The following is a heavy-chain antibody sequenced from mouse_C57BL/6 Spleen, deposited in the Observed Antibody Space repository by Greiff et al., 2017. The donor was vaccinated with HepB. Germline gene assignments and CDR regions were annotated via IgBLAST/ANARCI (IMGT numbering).Heavy chain of an antibody. J-gene: IGHJ4*01. D-gene: IGHD1-1*01. Sequence: QVTLKESGAELVRPGTSVKVSCKASGYAFTNYLIEWVKQRPGQGLEWIGVINPGSGGTNYNEKFKGKATLTADKSSSTAYMQLSSLTSEDSAVYFCAREGDYGSLDYWGQGTSVTVSS. V-gene: IGHV1-54*01. CDR1: GYAFTNYL. CDR2: INPGSGGT. CDR3: AREGDYGSLDY.